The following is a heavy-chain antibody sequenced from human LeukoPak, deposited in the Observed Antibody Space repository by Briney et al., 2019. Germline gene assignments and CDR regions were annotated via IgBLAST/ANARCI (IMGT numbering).Heavy chain of an antibody. V-gene: IGHV4-59*08. J-gene: IGHJ6*02. CDR1: SVSITIYH. CDR2: VHYSGAT. D-gene: IGHD2-15*01. Sequence: SETQSLTCTVSSVSITIYHGSWIRRPPGKGLEGIGYVHYSGATKYNPSLKSPLPLSIDQFKKHVSLTLKSMTPADIAVYYFARLSPLVAVTGYNYNYHSMDAWGRGTTVIVSS. CDR3: ARLSPLVAVTGYNYNYHSMDA.